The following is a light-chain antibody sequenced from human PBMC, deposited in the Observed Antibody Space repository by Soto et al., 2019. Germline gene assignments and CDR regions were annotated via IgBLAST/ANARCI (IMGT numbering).Light chain of an antibody. Sequence: ETVLTQSPGILSLSPAERASLSCRASQRLTNTLAWYQQSPGQAPRLLIYGASTRATGIPTRFSGSGAGTELTLTISSLESEDFAVYYCQQYNNWPRTFGGGTKVDIK. CDR1: QRLTNT. CDR2: GAS. J-gene: IGKJ4*01. V-gene: IGKV3D-15*01. CDR3: QQYNNWPRT.